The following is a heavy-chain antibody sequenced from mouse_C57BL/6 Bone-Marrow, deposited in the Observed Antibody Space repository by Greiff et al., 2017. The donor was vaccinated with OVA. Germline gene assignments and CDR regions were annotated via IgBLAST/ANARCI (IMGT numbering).Heavy chain of an antibody. V-gene: IGHV10-1*01. J-gene: IGHJ3*01. CDR1: GFSFNTYA. D-gene: IGHD2-4*01. CDR2: IRSKSNNYAT. Sequence: EVKLQESGGGLVQPKGSLKLSCAASGFSFNTYAMNWVRQAPGKGLEWVARIRSKSNNYATYYADSVKDRFTISRDDSESMLYLQMNNLKTEDTAMYYCVRPSGYYDYGGGFAYWGQGTLVTVSA. CDR3: VRPSGYYDYGGGFAY.